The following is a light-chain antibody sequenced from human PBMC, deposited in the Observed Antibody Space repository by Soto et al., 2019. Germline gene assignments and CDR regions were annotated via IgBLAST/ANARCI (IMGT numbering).Light chain of an antibody. CDR2: EVS. V-gene: IGLV2-8*01. CDR1: SSDVGGYNC. CDR3: SSYGGSSNFV. Sequence: QSVLTQPPSASGSPGQSVTISCTGTSSDVGGYNCVSWYQQYPGKAPKLIIYEVSKRPSGVPDRFSGSKSGNTASLTVSGLQAEDEADYYCSSYGGSSNFVFGTGTQLTVL. J-gene: IGLJ7*01.